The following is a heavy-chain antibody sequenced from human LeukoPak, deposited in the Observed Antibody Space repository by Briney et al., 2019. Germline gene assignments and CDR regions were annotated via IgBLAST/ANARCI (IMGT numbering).Heavy chain of an antibody. CDR3: GRAGHCSGASCYSEGFDY. Sequence: GASVKVSCKASGYTFTRNPIGWVRQARGQGPEWMGWINSYNGDTVYAQMFQGRATLTTDTSTSTAYMELRDLRSDDTAVYYCGRAGHCSGASCYSEGFDYWGQGTLVTVSS. CDR1: GYTFTRNP. V-gene: IGHV1-18*01. CDR2: INSYNGDT. D-gene: IGHD2-2*01. J-gene: IGHJ4*02.